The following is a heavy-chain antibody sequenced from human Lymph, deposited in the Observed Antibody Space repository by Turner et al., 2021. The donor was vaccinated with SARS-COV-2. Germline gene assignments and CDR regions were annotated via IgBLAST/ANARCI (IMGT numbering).Heavy chain of an antibody. CDR1: GYTFTGYY. V-gene: IGHV1-2*02. CDR2: INPNSGGT. CDR3: ARDVERYNDFWSGYSGGYGLDV. Sequence: QVQLVQSGAEVKKPGASVNVSCQASGYTFTGYYMHWVRQAPGQGLEWMGWINPNSGGTNYAQKFQGRVTMTRDTSISTAYMELSRLRSDDTAVYYCARDVERYNDFWSGYSGGYGLDVWGQGTTVTVSS. D-gene: IGHD3-3*01. J-gene: IGHJ6*02.